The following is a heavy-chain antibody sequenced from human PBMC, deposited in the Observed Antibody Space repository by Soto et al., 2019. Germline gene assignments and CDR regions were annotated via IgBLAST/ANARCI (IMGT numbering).Heavy chain of an antibody. CDR2: IYTGGTT. Sequence: GSLSLSCAASRFTDNRNYMNWVRQAPGKGLEWVSVIYTGGTTYYADSVKGRFTISRDNSKNTLYLQMSSLRAEDTAVYYCTLDGATWSGSSNEVRHYWRQGTPVTVSS. D-gene: IGHD6-6*01. CDR1: RFTDNRNY. CDR3: TLDGATWSGSSNEVRHY. V-gene: IGHV3-53*01. J-gene: IGHJ4*02.